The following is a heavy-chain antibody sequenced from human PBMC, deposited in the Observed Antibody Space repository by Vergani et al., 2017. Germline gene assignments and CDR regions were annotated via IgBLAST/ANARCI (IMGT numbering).Heavy chain of an antibody. Sequence: QVQLQESGPGLVKPSETLSLTCTVSGGSISSYYWSWIRQPPGTGLEWIGYIYYSGSTNYNPSLKSRVTISVDTSKNQFSLKLSSVTAADTAVYYCARETTTVTNPYYYYYMDVWGKGTTVTVSS. J-gene: IGHJ6*03. V-gene: IGHV4-59*01. CDR1: GGSISSYY. CDR2: IYYSGST. D-gene: IGHD4-11*01. CDR3: ARETTTVTNPYYYYYMDV.